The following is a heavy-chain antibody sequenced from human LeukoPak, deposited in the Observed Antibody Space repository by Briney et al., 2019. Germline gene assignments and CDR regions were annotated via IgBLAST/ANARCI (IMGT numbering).Heavy chain of an antibody. D-gene: IGHD3-22*01. CDR2: ISSSGSTI. V-gene: IGHV3-11*01. CDR1: GFTFSDYY. CDR3: TREYYYDSSGYYY. Sequence: GGSLRFSCAASGFTFSDYYMSWIRQAPGKGLEWVSYISSSGSTIYYADSVKGRFTISRDNAKNSLYLQMNSLRAEDTAVYYCTREYYYDSSGYYYWGQGTLVTVSS. J-gene: IGHJ4*02.